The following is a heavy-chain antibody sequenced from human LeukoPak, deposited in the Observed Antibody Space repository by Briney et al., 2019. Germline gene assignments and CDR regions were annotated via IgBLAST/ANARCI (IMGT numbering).Heavy chain of an antibody. D-gene: IGHD2-21*02. CDR1: GFTFSSYA. Sequence: PGGSLRLSCAASGFTFSSYAMHWVRQAPGKGLEWVAVISYDGSNKYYADSVKGRFTISRDNSKNTLYLQMNSLRAEDTAVYYCARICGGDCSDAFDIWGQGTMVTVSS. CDR3: ARICGGDCSDAFDI. V-gene: IGHV3-30*04. J-gene: IGHJ3*02. CDR2: ISYDGSNK.